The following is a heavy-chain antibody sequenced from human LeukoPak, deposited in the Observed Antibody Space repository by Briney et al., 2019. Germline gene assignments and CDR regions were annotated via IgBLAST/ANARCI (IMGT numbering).Heavy chain of an antibody. V-gene: IGHV3-30*02. J-gene: IGHJ3*02. CDR1: GFTFSSYG. D-gene: IGHD2-2*01. CDR3: AKSYCSSTSCYRGAFDI. Sequence: GGSLRLSCAASGFTFSSYGMHWVRQAPGKGLEWVAFIRYDGSNKYYADSVKGRFTISRDNSKNTLYLQMNSLRAEDTAVYYCAKSYCSSTSCYRGAFDIWGQGTMVTVSS. CDR2: IRYDGSNK.